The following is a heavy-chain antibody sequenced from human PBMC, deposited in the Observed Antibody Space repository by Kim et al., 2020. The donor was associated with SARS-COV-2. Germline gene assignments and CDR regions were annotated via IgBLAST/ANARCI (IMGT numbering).Heavy chain of an antibody. CDR2: IYYSGST. Sequence: SETLSLTCTVSGGSISSSSYYWGWIRQPPGKGLEWIGSIYYSGSTYYNPSLKSRVTISVDTSKNQFSLKLSSVTAADTAVYYCAREVLEAARSYYDFWSGYYRFDPWGQGTLVTVSS. V-gene: IGHV4-39*02. J-gene: IGHJ5*02. D-gene: IGHD3-3*01. CDR3: AREVLEAARSYYDFWSGYYRFDP. CDR1: GGSISSSSYY.